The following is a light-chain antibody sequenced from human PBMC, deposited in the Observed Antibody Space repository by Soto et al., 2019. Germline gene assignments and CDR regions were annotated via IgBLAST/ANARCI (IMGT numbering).Light chain of an antibody. CDR2: EVN. V-gene: IGLV2-8*01. J-gene: IGLJ1*01. CDR3: SSYAGSSNV. Sequence: QSVLTQPPSASGSPGQSVAISCTGTSSDVGGYNYVSWYQQHPGKAPKLMIYEVNKRPSGVPDRLSGSKSGNTASLTVSGLPAEDEADYYCSSYAGSSNVFGTGTKVTVL. CDR1: SSDVGGYNY.